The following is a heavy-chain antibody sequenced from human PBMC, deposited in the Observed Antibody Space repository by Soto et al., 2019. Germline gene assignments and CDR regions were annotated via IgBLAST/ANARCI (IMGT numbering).Heavy chain of an antibody. CDR1: GFTFSSYG. CDR2: ISYDGSNK. Sequence: GGSLRLSCAASGFTFSSYGMHWLRQAPGKGLEWVAVISYDGSNKYYADSVKGRFTISRDNSKNTLYLQMNSLRAEDTAVYYXAKEEQRLAYYYYYGMDVWGQGTTVTVSS. V-gene: IGHV3-30*18. J-gene: IGHJ6*02. CDR3: AKEEQRLAYYYYYGMDV. D-gene: IGHD6-25*01.